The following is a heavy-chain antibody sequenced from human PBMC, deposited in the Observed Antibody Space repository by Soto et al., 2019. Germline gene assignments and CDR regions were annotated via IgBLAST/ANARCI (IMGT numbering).Heavy chain of an antibody. Sequence: SETLSLTCAVYGGSFSGYYWSWIRQPPGKGLEWIGETNHSGSTNYNPSLKSRVTISVDTSKNQFSLKLSSVTAANTAVYYCARGGIVVVPAAMYVDWFDPWGQGTLVTVSS. CDR2: TNHSGST. CDR3: ARGGIVVVPAAMYVDWFDP. CDR1: GGSFSGYY. J-gene: IGHJ5*02. D-gene: IGHD2-2*01. V-gene: IGHV4-34*01.